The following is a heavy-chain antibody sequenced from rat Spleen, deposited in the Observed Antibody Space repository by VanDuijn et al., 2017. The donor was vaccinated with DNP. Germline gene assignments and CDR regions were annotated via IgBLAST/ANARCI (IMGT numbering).Heavy chain of an antibody. V-gene: IGHV5-7*01. D-gene: IGHD1-12*01. J-gene: IGHJ3*01. Sequence: EVLLVESDGGLVQPGRSLKLSCAVSGFTFSDYYMAWVRQAPAKGLEWVATISYNGGTPYYRDSVKGRFTISRDNAQSTLYLQMDSLRPEDTATYYCARHRTIMPYYYVMDAWGQGTLVTVSS. CDR1: GFTFSDYY. CDR2: ISYNGGTP. CDR3: ARHRTIMPYYYVMDA.